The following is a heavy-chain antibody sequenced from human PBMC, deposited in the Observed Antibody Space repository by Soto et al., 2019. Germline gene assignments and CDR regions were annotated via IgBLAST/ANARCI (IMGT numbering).Heavy chain of an antibody. CDR1: GGTFSSYA. CDR3: ARGVHYDSSGFYYFY. D-gene: IGHD3-22*01. V-gene: IGHV1-69*13. CDR2: IIPIFGTA. J-gene: IGHJ4*02. Sequence: ASVKVSWKASGGTFSSYAIDWVRQAPGQGLEWMGGIIPIFGTANYAQKFQGRITITADESTSTAYMELRSLRSEDTAVYYCARGVHYDSSGFYYFYWGQGTLVTVSS.